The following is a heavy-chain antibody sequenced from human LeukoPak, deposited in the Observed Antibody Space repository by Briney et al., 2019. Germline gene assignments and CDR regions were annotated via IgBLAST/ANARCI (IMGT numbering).Heavy chain of an antibody. CDR1: GYTFTGYY. D-gene: IGHD3-22*01. CDR2: INPNSGGT. V-gene: IGHV1-2*02. J-gene: IGHJ3*02. CDR3: ARPFTMIVVDDAFDI. Sequence: ASVKVSCKASGYTFTGYYMHWVRQAPGQGLEWMGWINPNSGGTNYAQKFQGRVTMTRDTSISTAYMELSRLRSDDTAVYYCARPFTMIVVDDAFDIWGQGTMVTVSS.